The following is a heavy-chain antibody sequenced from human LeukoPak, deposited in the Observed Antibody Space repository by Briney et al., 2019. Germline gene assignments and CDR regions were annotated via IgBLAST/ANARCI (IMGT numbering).Heavy chain of an antibody. CDR3: AESAYGSGSYYVDY. CDR1: GGSFSGYY. V-gene: IGHV4-34*01. CDR2: INHSGST. Sequence: ASETLYLTCAVYGGSFSGYYWSWIRQPPGKGLEWIGEINHSGSTNYNPSLKSRVTISVGTSKNQFSLKLSSVTAADTAVYYCAESAYGSGSYYVDYWGQGTLVTVSS. J-gene: IGHJ4*02. D-gene: IGHD3-10*01.